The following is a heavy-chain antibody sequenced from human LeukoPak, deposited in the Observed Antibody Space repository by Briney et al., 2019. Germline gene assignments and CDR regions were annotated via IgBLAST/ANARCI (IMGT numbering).Heavy chain of an antibody. J-gene: IGHJ4*02. D-gene: IGHD1-26*01. V-gene: IGHV4-61*01. CDR2: IYNGVNT. Sequence: SETLSLTCTVSGASVSSASYWTWIRQPPGKGVEWIAHIYNGVNTNYNPSLKSRVTISVDTSKNQFSLKVRSVTAADTAVYYCARGRSESYSDDYWGQGTLVTVSS. CDR1: GASVSSASY. CDR3: ARGRSESYSDDY.